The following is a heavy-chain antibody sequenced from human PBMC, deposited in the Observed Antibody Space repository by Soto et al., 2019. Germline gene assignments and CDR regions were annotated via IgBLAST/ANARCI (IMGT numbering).Heavy chain of an antibody. J-gene: IGHJ5*02. CDR2: IYHSGTT. CDR3: ARATAPCGFDP. V-gene: IGHV4-31*03. CDR1: GASISTGGYS. Sequence: QVRLQESGPGLVKPSQTLSLTCIVSGASISTGGYSWSWIRQHPGKGLELIGYIYHSGTTYYNPSLESRLCISADSSKNLLSLNLPAVTAADTAIYDCARATAPCGFDPWGQGTLVTVSS. D-gene: IGHD1-1*01.